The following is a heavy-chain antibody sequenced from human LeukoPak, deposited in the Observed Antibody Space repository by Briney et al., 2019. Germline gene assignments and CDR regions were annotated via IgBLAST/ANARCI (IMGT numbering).Heavy chain of an antibody. CDR3: ATWPVVIGVMNYGMDV. CDR2: ISWNSGSI. CDR1: GFTFDDYA. V-gene: IGHV3-9*01. J-gene: IGHJ6*02. Sequence: GRSLSLSCAASGFTFDDYAMHWVRQAPGKGLEWVPGISWNSGSIRYADSVKGRFTISRDNAKNSLYLQMNSLRAEDTALYYCATWPVVIGVMNYGMDVWGQGTTVTVSS. D-gene: IGHD2-21*01.